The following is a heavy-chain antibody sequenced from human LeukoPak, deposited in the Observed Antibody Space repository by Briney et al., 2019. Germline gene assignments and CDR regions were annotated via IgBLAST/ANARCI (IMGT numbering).Heavy chain of an antibody. V-gene: IGHV3-23*01. D-gene: IGHD6-13*01. Sequence: GGSLRLSCAASGFTFSSYAMSWVRQAPGKGLEWVSVISGSGGSTYYADSVQGRFTISRDNSKNTLYLQMNSLRAEDTAVYYCAKGILPAYSSSWYYFDYWGQGTLVTVSS. J-gene: IGHJ4*02. CDR2: ISGSGGST. CDR3: AKGILPAYSSSWYYFDY. CDR1: GFTFSSYA.